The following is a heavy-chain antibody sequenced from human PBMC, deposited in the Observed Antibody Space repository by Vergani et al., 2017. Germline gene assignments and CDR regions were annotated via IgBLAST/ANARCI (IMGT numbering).Heavy chain of an antibody. D-gene: IGHD3-10*01. CDR1: EFTFSNYA. J-gene: IGHJ4*02. V-gene: IGHV3-23*04. CDR2: ISGSGVSA. CDR3: AKQYLVSGNYLIDY. Sequence: EVHLVESGGGLVQPGGSLRLTCAASEFTFSNYAMNWVRQAPGKGLEWVSGISGSGVSAYYTDSVKGRFTISRDNSKNMLFLQMNNLRTEDTAIYYCAKQYLVSGNYLIDYWGQGTLVTVSS.